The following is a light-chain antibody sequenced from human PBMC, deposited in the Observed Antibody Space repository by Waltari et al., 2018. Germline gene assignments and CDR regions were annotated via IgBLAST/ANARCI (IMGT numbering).Light chain of an antibody. CDR2: EVS. J-gene: IGLJ2*01. CDR1: SSDVGGSNF. CDR3: SSYTSSSTLVV. V-gene: IGLV2-14*01. Sequence: QSALTQPASVSGSPGQSITLSCTGTSSDVGGSNFVPWYQQHPGKAPKLMIYEVSDRPSGVSNRFSGSKSGSTASLTISGLQAEDEADYYCSSYTSSSTLVVFGGGTKLTVL.